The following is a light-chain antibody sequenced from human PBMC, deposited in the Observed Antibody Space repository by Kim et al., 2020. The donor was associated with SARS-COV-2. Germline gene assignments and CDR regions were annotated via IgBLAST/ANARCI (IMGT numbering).Light chain of an antibody. CDR2: DVS. J-gene: IGLJ2*01. Sequence: PGLSNTNDITKSSSDVGDYNYVSWYQKQPGKAPILMIYDVSNRPSGVSNRFSGSKTGKTASLNISGRQTEGEADNNCSTYTSSARVFGGGTQLTVL. CDR3: STYTSSARV. CDR1: SSDVGDYNY. V-gene: IGLV2-14*03.